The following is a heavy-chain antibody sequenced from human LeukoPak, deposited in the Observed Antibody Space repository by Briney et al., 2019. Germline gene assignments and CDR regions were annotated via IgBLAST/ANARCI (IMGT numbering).Heavy chain of an antibody. Sequence: PSETLSLTCTVSGGSISSYYWSWIRQPPGKGLEWSGYIYYSGSTNYNPSLKRRVTISVDTSKNQFSLKLSSVTASDTAVYYCARAPYDSGGYYDYYFDYWGQGTLVTVSS. CDR3: ARAPYDSGGYYDYYFDY. CDR2: IYYSGST. V-gene: IGHV4-59*08. D-gene: IGHD3-22*01. CDR1: GGSISSYY. J-gene: IGHJ4*02.